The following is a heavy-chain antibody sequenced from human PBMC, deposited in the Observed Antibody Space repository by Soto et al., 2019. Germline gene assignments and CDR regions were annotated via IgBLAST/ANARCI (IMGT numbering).Heavy chain of an antibody. CDR3: ARDRGSSWFVVIYYYFGMDV. V-gene: IGHV1-18*01. J-gene: IGHJ6*02. D-gene: IGHD6-13*01. Sequence: QVQLVQSGAEVKKPGASVKVSCKASGYTFTSYGISWVRQAPGQGLEWMGWISAYNGNTNYAQKLQGRVTMTTDTATRTACMELRSLRSNDTAVYYCARDRGSSWFVVIYYYFGMDVWGQVTTVTASS. CDR2: ISAYNGNT. CDR1: GYTFTSYG.